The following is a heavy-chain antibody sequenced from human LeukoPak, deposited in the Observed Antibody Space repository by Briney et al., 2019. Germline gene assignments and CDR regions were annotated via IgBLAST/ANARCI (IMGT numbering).Heavy chain of an antibody. D-gene: IGHD3-22*01. CDR1: GFTFSSYV. V-gene: IGHV3-33*01. Sequence: WWALRLSFAASGFTFSSYVMHWVRQAPGKGRDGVAVTWYDGSNKYYADSVKGRFTIYRDNYKNTLYLQMNSLRDEDTAVYYCARVQTHYYDSSGPLDYWGQGTLVTVSS. CDR2: TWYDGSNK. J-gene: IGHJ4*02. CDR3: ARVQTHYYDSSGPLDY.